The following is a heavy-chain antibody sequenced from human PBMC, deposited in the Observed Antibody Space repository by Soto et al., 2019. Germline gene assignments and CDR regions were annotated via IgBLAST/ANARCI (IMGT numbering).Heavy chain of an antibody. V-gene: IGHV3-23*01. CDR3: AKVGSGSYSAHS. J-gene: IGHJ4*02. D-gene: IGHD3-10*01. Sequence: GGSLRLSCAASGFTFSSYAMNWVRQAPGKGLEWVSVISGSGVNTHYADSVKGRSTISRDNSKNTLYLQINSLRAEDTAVYYCAKVGSGSYSAHSWGQGTLVTVSS. CDR1: GFTFSSYA. CDR2: ISGSGVNT.